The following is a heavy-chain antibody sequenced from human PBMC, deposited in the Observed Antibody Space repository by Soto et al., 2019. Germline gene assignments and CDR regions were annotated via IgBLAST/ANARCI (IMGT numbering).Heavy chain of an antibody. J-gene: IGHJ5*02. Sequence: SQTLSLTCTVSGASISGLYWSWIRKSAGKGLEWIGRIYATGTTDYNPSLKSRVMMSVDTSKKQFSLKLRSVTAADTAVYYCVRDGTKTLRDWFDPGVQG. CDR2: IYATGTT. CDR1: GASISGLY. CDR3: VRDGTKTLRDWFDP. D-gene: IGHD1-1*01. V-gene: IGHV4-4*07.